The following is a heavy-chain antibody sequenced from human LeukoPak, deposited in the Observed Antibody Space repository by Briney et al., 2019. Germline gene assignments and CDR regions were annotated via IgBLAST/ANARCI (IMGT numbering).Heavy chain of an antibody. Sequence: GGSLRLSCAASGFTLSDYFMNWIRQAPGKGLEWVSYISSSDSTIYYADSVKGRFTISRDNAKNSLYLQMNSLRAEDTAVYYCAKSPRYYYDSSGHDCWGQGALVTVSS. D-gene: IGHD3-22*01. CDR2: ISSSDSTI. V-gene: IGHV3-11*01. CDR1: GFTLSDYF. CDR3: AKSPRYYYDSSGHDC. J-gene: IGHJ4*02.